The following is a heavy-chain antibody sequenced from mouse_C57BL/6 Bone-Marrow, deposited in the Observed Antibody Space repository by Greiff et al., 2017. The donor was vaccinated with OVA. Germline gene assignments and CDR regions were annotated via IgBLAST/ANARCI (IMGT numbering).Heavy chain of an antibody. CDR2: INPSSGYT. V-gene: IGHV1-7*01. D-gene: IGHD1-1*02. Sequence: VQVVESGAELAKPGASVKLSCKASGYTFTSYWMHWVKQRPGQGLEWIGYINPSSGYTKYNQKFKDKATLTADKSSSTAYMQLTSLTYADSADYYGARWGGPYYFDNWGQGTTLTVSS. CDR3: ARWGGPYYFDN. J-gene: IGHJ2*01. CDR1: GYTFTSYW.